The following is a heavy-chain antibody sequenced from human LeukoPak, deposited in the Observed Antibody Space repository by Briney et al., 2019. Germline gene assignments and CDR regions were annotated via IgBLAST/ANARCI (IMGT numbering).Heavy chain of an antibody. J-gene: IGHJ4*02. Sequence: GGSLRLYCAASGFTFSSYTMNWVRQAPGKGLEWVSSISSSSSYVYYADSVKGRFTISRDNAKNSLYLQMNSLRAEDTAVYYCASLSRWSVDYWGQGTLVTVSS. V-gene: IGHV3-21*01. CDR1: GFTFSSYT. CDR3: ASLSRWSVDY. CDR2: ISSSSSYV. D-gene: IGHD6-13*01.